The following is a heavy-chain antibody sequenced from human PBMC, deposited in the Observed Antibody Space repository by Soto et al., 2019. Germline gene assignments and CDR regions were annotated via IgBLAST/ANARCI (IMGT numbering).Heavy chain of an antibody. D-gene: IGHD6-6*01. Sequence: PSETLSLTCAVSGGSISSSDWWSWVRQPPGKGLEWIGEIYHSGSTNYNPSLKSRVTISVDKSKNQFSLKLSSVTAADTAVYYCARVSSWGPEGYRAFDIWGQGTMVT. CDR1: GGSISSSDW. CDR2: IYHSGST. CDR3: ARVSSWGPEGYRAFDI. J-gene: IGHJ3*02. V-gene: IGHV4-4*02.